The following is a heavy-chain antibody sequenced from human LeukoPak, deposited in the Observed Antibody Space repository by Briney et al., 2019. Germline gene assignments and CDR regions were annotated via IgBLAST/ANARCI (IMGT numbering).Heavy chain of an antibody. V-gene: IGHV4-61*02. J-gene: IGHJ4*02. CDR2: VYTSGST. Sequence: SETLSLTCTVSGGSISSDNYSWSWIRQPAGKGLEWIGRVYTSGSTNYNPSLKSRVTISVDTSKNQFSLKLSSVTAADTAVYYCARGRYDFWSGYYNPSFDYWGQGTLVTVSS. CDR1: GGSISSDNYS. D-gene: IGHD3-3*01. CDR3: ARGRYDFWSGYYNPSFDY.